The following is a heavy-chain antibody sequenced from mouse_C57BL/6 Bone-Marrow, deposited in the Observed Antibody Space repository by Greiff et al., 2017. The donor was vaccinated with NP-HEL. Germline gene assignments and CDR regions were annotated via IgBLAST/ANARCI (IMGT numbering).Heavy chain of an antibody. Sequence: VQLQQPGAELVKPGASVKLSCKASGYTFTSYWMHWVKQRPGQGLEWIGMIHPNSGSTNYNEKFKSKATLTVDKSSSTAYMQLSSLTSEDSAVYYCALIYYGNLYAMDYWGQGTSVTVSS. CDR1: GYTFTSYW. CDR3: ALIYYGNLYAMDY. J-gene: IGHJ4*01. V-gene: IGHV1-64*01. CDR2: IHPNSGST. D-gene: IGHD2-1*01.